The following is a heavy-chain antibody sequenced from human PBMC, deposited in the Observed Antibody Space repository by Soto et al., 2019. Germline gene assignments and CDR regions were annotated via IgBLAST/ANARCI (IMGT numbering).Heavy chain of an antibody. Sequence: ASVKVSCKASGYTFTGYYMHWVRQAPGQGLEWMGWINPNSGGTNYAQKFQGWVTMTRDTSISTAYMELSRLRSDDTAVYYCALTGEGTSAYAFDIWGQGTMVTVSS. CDR2: INPNSGGT. CDR1: GYTFTGYY. CDR3: ALTGEGTSAYAFDI. J-gene: IGHJ3*02. D-gene: IGHD1-26*01. V-gene: IGHV1-2*04.